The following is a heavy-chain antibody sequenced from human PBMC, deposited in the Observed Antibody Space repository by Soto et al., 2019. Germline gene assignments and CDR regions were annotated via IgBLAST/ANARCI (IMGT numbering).Heavy chain of an antibody. D-gene: IGHD1-7*01. J-gene: IGHJ5*01. CDR2: ISGSGGST. CDR3: VNERRVLRHPELNNGCEPLGLVTMLTDS. Sequence: EVQLLESGGGLVQPGGSVRLACAASGFTFSSYAMSWVRQAPGKGLAWASAISGSGGSTYSADSVMGRFTITRDNSKNAVYLQMNSRRPGYTLVYYFVNERRVLRHPELNNGCEPLGLVTMLTDS. CDR1: GFTFSSYA. V-gene: IGHV3-23*01.